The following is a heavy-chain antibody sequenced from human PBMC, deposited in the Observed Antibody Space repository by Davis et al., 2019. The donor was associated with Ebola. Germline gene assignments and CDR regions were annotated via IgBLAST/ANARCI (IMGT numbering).Heavy chain of an antibody. D-gene: IGHD6-13*01. Sequence: ASVKVSCKASGYIFDKHPIHWVRQAPGQRLEWMGWINAGNGDTKYSQKFQGRVTITRDTSASTAYMELSSLRSEDTAVYYCARVVSSSWSFHFDYWGQGTLVTVSS. CDR1: GYIFDKHP. V-gene: IGHV1-3*01. J-gene: IGHJ4*02. CDR3: ARVVSSSWSFHFDY. CDR2: INAGNGDT.